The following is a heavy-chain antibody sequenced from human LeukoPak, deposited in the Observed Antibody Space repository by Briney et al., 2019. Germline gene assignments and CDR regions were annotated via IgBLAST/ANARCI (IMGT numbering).Heavy chain of an antibody. D-gene: IGHD1-26*01. CDR3: ARDGVVGATIFRWFDP. CDR1: GFTFSDHH. V-gene: IGHV3-72*01. CDR2: SKNKDYAYST. Sequence: PGGSLRLSCAASGFTFSDHHMDWVRQAPGKGLEWIGRSKNKDYAYSTVYAASVKGRFTFSRDDPKNSLYLQMNSLTTEDTSVYYCARDGVVGATIFRWFDPWGQGTLVTVSS. J-gene: IGHJ5*02.